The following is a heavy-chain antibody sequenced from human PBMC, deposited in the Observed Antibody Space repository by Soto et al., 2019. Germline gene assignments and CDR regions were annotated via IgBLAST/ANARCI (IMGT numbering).Heavy chain of an antibody. CDR1: GFTFSTYS. CDR2: ISSATSYI. J-gene: IGHJ5*02. V-gene: IGHV3-21*01. Sequence: EVQLVESGGGLVKPGGSLRLSCAASGFTFSTYSMSWVRQAPGRGLEWVSSISSATSYIYYADSVKGRFTISRDNAKNSLYLQMNSMRAEDTAVYYCARFPVALKSGGFGPWGQGTLVTVSS. CDR3: ARFPVALKSGGFGP.